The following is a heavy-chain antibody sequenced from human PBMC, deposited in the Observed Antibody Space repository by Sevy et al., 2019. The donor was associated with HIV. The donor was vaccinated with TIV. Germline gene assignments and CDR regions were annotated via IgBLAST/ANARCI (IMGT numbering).Heavy chain of an antibody. V-gene: IGHV3-74*01. CDR1: GFTFSSNW. CDR2: INSDGSST. Sequence: GGSLRLSCAASGFTFSSNWMHWVRQAPGKGLVWVSRINSDGSSTNYADSVKGRFTISRDNAKNTLYLQMNRLRAEDTAVYYCARDAFVLVATGGKKDGYFQHWCQGALVTVSS. CDR3: ARDAFVLVATGGKKDGYFQH. J-gene: IGHJ1*01. D-gene: IGHD5-12*01.